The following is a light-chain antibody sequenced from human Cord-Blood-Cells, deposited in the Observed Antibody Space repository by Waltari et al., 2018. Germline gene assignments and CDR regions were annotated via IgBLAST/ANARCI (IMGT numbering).Light chain of an antibody. CDR2: DAS. Sequence: EIVLTQSPATLSLSPGERATLSCRASQRVSSYLAWYQQKPGQAPRLLIYDASNRATGIPARFSGSGSGTDVTLTISSLEPEDFAVYYCQQRSNWPWTFGQGTKVEIK. J-gene: IGKJ1*01. CDR3: QQRSNWPWT. CDR1: QRVSSY. V-gene: IGKV3-11*01.